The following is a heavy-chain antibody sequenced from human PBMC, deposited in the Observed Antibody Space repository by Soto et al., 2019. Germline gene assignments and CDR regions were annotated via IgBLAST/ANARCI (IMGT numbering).Heavy chain of an antibody. CDR3: ARDGEGYYDSSGYPYYYYGMDV. D-gene: IGHD3-22*01. V-gene: IGHV4-59*01. CDR1: GGSISSYY. CDR2: IYYSGST. Sequence: SETLSLTCTVSGGSISSYYWSWIRQPPGKGPEWIGYIYYSGSTNYNPSLKSRVTISVDTSKNQFSLKLSSVTAADTAVYYCARDGEGYYDSSGYPYYYYGMDVWGQGTTVTVSS. J-gene: IGHJ6*02.